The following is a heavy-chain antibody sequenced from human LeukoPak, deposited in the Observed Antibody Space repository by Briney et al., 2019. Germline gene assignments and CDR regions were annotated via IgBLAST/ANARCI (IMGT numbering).Heavy chain of an antibody. CDR1: GYPFTNYG. D-gene: IGHD5-24*01. J-gene: IGHJ6*03. Sequence: ASVKVSCKASGYPFTNYGITWVRQAPGQGLEWMGWISPYTGNTKYAQSFQGRVTMTTDTSTSTAYMELRSLRSDDTAVFYCARAVDGYNYYYYYYMDVWGKGTTVTVSS. V-gene: IGHV1-18*01. CDR2: ISPYTGNT. CDR3: ARAVDGYNYYYYYYMDV.